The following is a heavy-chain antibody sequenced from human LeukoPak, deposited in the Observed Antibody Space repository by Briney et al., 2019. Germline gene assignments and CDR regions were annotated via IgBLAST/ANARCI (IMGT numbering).Heavy chain of an antibody. V-gene: IGHV3-74*01. CDR1: GFTFSSYW. D-gene: IGHD3-10*01. CDR2: INSDGTSS. J-gene: IGHJ4*02. Sequence: GGSLRLSCAASGFTFSSYWMHWVRQAPGKGLVWVTRINSDGTSSSYADSVKGRFTISRDNVKKTLYLQRNSLRAEDTAVYYCAREYGSGSYDYWGQGTLVTVSS. CDR3: AREYGSGSYDY.